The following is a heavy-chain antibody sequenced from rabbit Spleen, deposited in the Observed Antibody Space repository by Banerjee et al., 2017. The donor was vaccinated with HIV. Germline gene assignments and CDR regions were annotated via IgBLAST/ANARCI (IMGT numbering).Heavy chain of an antibody. CDR3: ARNYVNAFDP. CDR2: IDTSDGDT. V-gene: IGHV1S45*01. D-gene: IGHD1-1*01. CDR1: GIDFSSNW. Sequence: EESGGGLVQPEGSLTLTCKASGIDFSSNWICWVRQAPGKGLEWIACIDTSDGDTDYANWPKGRFTISKTSSTTVTLQMTSLTAADTATYFCARNYVNAFDPWGPGTLVTVS. J-gene: IGHJ2*01.